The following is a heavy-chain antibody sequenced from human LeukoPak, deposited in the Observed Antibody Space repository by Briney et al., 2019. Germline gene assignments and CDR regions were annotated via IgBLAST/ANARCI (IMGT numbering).Heavy chain of an antibody. Sequence: GESLQISCKGSGYSFTSYWIGWVRQLPGKGLEWMGIIYPGDSDTRYSPSFQGQVTISADKSISTAYLQWSSLRASDTAMYYCARRTVTTLYYFDYWGQGTLVTVSS. CDR1: GYSFTSYW. D-gene: IGHD4-11*01. J-gene: IGHJ4*02. CDR2: IYPGDSDT. V-gene: IGHV5-51*01. CDR3: ARRTVTTLYYFDY.